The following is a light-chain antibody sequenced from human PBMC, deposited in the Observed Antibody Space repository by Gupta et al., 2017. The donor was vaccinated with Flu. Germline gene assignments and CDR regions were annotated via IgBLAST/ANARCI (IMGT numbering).Light chain of an antibody. CDR3: QQYKRYSRT. V-gene: IGKV1-5*03. Sequence: PSTRSAAGRDRITITCRASQSSSSWLAWYQQRPGKAPKLLIYKASSLESGVPARFSGSGSGTEFTLKISSMKADDVATYYCQQYKRYSRTFGQGTKVEIK. J-gene: IGKJ1*01. CDR2: KAS. CDR1: QSSSSW.